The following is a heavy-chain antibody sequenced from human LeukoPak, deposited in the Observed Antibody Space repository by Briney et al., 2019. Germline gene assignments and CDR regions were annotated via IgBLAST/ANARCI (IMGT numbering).Heavy chain of an antibody. CDR1: GFTFDDYG. CDR2: INWNGGST. V-gene: IGHV3-20*04. CDR3: ARARYYYDSSGDDAFDI. D-gene: IGHD3-22*01. Sequence: GGSLRLSCAASGFTFDDYGMSWVRQAPGKGLEWVSGINWNGGSTGYADSVKGRFTISRDNAKNSLYLQMNSLRAEDTAVYYCARARYYYDSSGDDAFDIWGQGTMVTVSS. J-gene: IGHJ3*02.